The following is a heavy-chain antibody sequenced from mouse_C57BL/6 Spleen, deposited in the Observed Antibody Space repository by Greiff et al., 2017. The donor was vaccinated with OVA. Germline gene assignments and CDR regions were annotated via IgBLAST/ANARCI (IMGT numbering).Heavy chain of an antibody. CDR3: ARSAPIYDGYYYY. V-gene: IGHV1-7*01. D-gene: IGHD2-3*01. CDR2: INPSSGYT. J-gene: IGHJ2*01. CDR1: GYTFTSYW. Sequence: VHLVESGAELAKPGASVKLSCKASGYTFTSYWMHWVKQRPGQGLEWIGYINPSSGYTKYNQKFKDKATLTADKSSSTAYMQLSSLTYEDSAVYYCARSAPIYDGYYYYWGQGTTLTVSS.